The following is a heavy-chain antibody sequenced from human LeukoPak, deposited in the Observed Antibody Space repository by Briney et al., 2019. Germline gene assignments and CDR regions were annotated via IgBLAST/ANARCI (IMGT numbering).Heavy chain of an antibody. D-gene: IGHD3-10*01. CDR1: GPFIKTYY. V-gene: IGHV4-59*01. CDR2: IYDSGNT. CDR3: ATRRGYELFFDL. Sequence: SETLSLTCTVSGPFIKTYYWSWIRQVPGKGLEWIGHIYDSGNTNYNPSLKSRVTILADTSKSQFSLKLNSVTAADTAVYFCATRRGYELFFDLWGQGTRVTVSS. J-gene: IGHJ4*02.